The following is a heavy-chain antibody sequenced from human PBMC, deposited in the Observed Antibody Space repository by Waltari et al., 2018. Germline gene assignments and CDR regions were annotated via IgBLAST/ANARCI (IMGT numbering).Heavy chain of an antibody. D-gene: IGHD3-3*01. Sequence: QMELQESGPRLVKPSETLSLTCNVPGDSISGSRNYWAWLRQPPGKNLQWIGSIYYSGTTYYNPSLKGRFAISVDTSRNQFSLNVNSVTAADTGIYYCARQLRFVDWIPRYFDSWGRGTLATVSS. CDR3: ARQLRFVDWIPRYFDS. CDR2: IYYSGTT. V-gene: IGHV4-39*01. CDR1: GDSISGSRNY. J-gene: IGHJ4*02.